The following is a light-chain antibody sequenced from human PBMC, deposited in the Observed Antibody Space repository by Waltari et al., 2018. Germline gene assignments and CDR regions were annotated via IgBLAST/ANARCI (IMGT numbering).Light chain of an antibody. J-gene: IGLJ1*01. Sequence: QSALTQPASVSGSPGQSIAISCSGSSTDIGAHDFVSWYQQHPGNAPKLRIFDVSSRPSGISYRFSGSKFGNTASLTISGLQAEDEADYYCSSYTRGRTYVFGSGTKVTVL. V-gene: IGLV2-14*03. CDR1: STDIGAHDF. CDR3: SSYTRGRTYV. CDR2: DVS.